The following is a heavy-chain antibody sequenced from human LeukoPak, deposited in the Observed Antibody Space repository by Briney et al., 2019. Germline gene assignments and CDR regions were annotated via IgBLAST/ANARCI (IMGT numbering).Heavy chain of an antibody. J-gene: IGHJ5*02. V-gene: IGHV3-21*01. D-gene: IGHD6-13*01. Sequence: GGSLRLSCAASGFTFSSYSMNWVRQAPGKGLEWVSSISSSSCYIYYADSVKGRFTISRDNANSSLYLQMDSLSPEDTAVYYCARDPHNVAANWFDPWGQGALVTVSS. CDR3: ARDPHNVAANWFDP. CDR1: GFTFSSYS. CDR2: ISSSSCYI.